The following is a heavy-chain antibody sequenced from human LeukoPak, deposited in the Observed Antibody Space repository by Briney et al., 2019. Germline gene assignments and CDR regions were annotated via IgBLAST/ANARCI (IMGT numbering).Heavy chain of an antibody. Sequence: KASETLSLTCTVSGGSISSYYRSWIRQPPGKGLEWIGYIYYSGSTNYNPSLKSRVTISVDTSKNQFSLKLSSVTAADTAVYYCARHRIAAAGPIDYWGQGTLVTVSS. CDR3: ARHRIAAAGPIDY. J-gene: IGHJ4*02. CDR2: IYYSGST. V-gene: IGHV4-59*08. CDR1: GGSISSYY. D-gene: IGHD6-13*01.